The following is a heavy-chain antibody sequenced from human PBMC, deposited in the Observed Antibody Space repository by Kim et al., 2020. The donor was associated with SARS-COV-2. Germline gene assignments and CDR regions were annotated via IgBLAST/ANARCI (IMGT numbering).Heavy chain of an antibody. Sequence: CYSPAPKSRVTISVDTSKNRFSLKLSSVTAADTAVYYCARQSGVVIIVLNWGQGTLVTVSS. D-gene: IGHD3-3*01. CDR3: ARQSGVVIIVLN. J-gene: IGHJ4*02. V-gene: IGHV4-39*01.